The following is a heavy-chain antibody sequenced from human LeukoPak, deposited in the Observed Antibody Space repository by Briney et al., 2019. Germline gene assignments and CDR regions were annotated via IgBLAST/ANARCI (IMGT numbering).Heavy chain of an antibody. CDR1: GFTFSSYW. CDR2: INGDGSNT. V-gene: IGHV3-74*01. Sequence: GGSLRLSCAASGFTFSSYWMHWVRQAPGKGLVWVSRINGDGSNTSYADSVKGRFTISRDNAKNTLYLQMNNLRAEDTAVYYCARVVVPAAMPYYYYYYGMDVWGQGTTVTVSS. J-gene: IGHJ6*02. D-gene: IGHD2-2*01. CDR3: ARVVVPAAMPYYYYYYGMDV.